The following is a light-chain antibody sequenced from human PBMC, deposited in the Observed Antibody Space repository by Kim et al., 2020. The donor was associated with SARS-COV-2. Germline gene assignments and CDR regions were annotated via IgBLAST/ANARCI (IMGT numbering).Light chain of an antibody. CDR3: MQALQTPT. J-gene: IGKJ4*01. V-gene: IGKV2-28*01. CDR2: LGS. Sequence: DIVMTQSPLSLPVTPGEPASISCRSSQSLLHSNGYNYLVWYLQKPGQSPQLLIYLGSNRASGVPDRFSGSGSGTDFTLKISRVEAEDVGVYYCMQALQTPTFGGGTKLEI. CDR1: QSLLHSNGYNY.